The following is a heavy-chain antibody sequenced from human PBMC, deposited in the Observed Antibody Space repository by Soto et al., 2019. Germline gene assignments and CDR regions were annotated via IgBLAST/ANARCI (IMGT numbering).Heavy chain of an antibody. CDR2: INPSGGSA. V-gene: IGHV1-46*01. CDR3: ARGHQQGGGFDP. J-gene: IGHJ5*02. CDR1: GYTFTNYY. Sequence: QVQLMQSGAEVKKPGASVRIYCKASGYTFTNYYMHWVRQAPGQGLEWMGIINPSGGSASYAQKFQGRLTVTRDTSTSTVHMELSSLTAEGTAIYFCARGHQQGGGFDPWGQGTLVTVSS. D-gene: IGHD3-16*01.